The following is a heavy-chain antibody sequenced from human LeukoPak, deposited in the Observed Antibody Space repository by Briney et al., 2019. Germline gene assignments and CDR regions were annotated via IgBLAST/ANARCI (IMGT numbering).Heavy chain of an antibody. V-gene: IGHV3-48*01. CDR3: ACLYSDYYMDV. CDR1: GFTFSSYS. Sequence: GGSLRLSCAASGFTFSSYSMNWVRQAPGKGLEWVSYISSSSSTIYYADSVKGRFTISRDNAKNSLYLQMNSLRAEDTAVYYCACLYSDYYMDVWGKGTTVTVSS. J-gene: IGHJ6*03. CDR2: ISSSSSTI.